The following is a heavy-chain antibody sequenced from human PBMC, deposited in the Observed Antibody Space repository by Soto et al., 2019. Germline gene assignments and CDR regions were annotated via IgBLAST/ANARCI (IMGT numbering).Heavy chain of an antibody. V-gene: IGHV3-33*01. Sequence: GGSMRLCCLASGFPFDSYGIHWVRRAPGKGLEWVATIGFAGNNKYYADSVKGRFTISRDNSKNTLYLHMNSLRAEDTAVYYCVRDHLWAFDYWGRGTLVTVSS. D-gene: IGHD3-16*01. CDR2: IGFAGNNK. CDR3: VRDHLWAFDY. CDR1: GFPFDSYG. J-gene: IGHJ4*02.